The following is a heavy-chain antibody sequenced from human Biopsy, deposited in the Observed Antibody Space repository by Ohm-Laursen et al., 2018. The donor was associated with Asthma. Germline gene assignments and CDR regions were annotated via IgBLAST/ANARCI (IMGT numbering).Heavy chain of an antibody. D-gene: IGHD5-12*01. J-gene: IGHJ4*02. CDR2: IKSDGSST. CDR1: GFTISSYY. Sequence: SLRLSCSASGFTISSYYMHWVRQAPGKGLVWVSNIKSDGSSTSYADSVKGRFTISRDNSKNTLYLQMNSLRTEDTAVYYCAKRRGYSGHDNDYWGQGTLVIVSS. CDR3: AKRRGYSGHDNDY. V-gene: IGHV3-74*01.